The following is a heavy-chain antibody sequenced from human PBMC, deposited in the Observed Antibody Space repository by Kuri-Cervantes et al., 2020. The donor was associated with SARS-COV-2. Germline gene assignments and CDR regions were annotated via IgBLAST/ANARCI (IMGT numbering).Heavy chain of an antibody. V-gene: IGHV3-21*01. CDR2: ISSTSSYI. CDR1: GFTFSSYS. D-gene: IGHD3-22*01. J-gene: IGHJ2*01. CDR3: ARDLDGYYYARSGYYFGRAPPKHWHFDL. Sequence: GESLKISCAASGFTFSSYSMNWVRQAPGKGLEWVSSISSTSSYIYYADSVKGRFTISRDNAKNSLYLQMNSLRAEDTAVYYCARDLDGYYYARSGYYFGRAPPKHWHFDLWGRGTLVTVSS.